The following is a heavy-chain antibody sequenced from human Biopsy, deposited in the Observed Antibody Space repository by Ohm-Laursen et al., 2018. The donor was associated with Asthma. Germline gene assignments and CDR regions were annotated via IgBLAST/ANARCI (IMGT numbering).Heavy chain of an antibody. CDR1: GYNFISFA. CDR3: ARTYYDFLTGQVKDVFGV. D-gene: IGHD3-9*01. CDR2: VNTGNGDT. Sequence: SSVKVSCKASGYNFISFAIHWVRQAPGQRLEWMGWVNTGNGDTKYSQKFQGRVTITRDTSASTAYMELRSLRPEDTATYYCARTYYDFLTGQVKDVFGVWGQGTMVTVSS. J-gene: IGHJ3*01. V-gene: IGHV1-3*04.